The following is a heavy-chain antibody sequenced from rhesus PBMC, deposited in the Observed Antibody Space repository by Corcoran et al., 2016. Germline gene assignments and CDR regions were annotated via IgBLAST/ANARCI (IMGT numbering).Heavy chain of an antibody. J-gene: IGHJ2*01. Sequence: QVQLQESDPAVVKPSETLSLICAVPGGPLSISNWWRWIRPSPGKGLEWIGGIYGSGGSNEYNPSLKSRVTISKDTSKKQFSLKLSSVTAADTAVYYCARGNTLLTWYFDLWGPGTPITSSS. CDR2: IYGSGGSN. V-gene: IGHV4-93*01. CDR3: ARGNTLLTWYFDL. CDR1: GGPLSISNW. D-gene: IGHD2-15*01.